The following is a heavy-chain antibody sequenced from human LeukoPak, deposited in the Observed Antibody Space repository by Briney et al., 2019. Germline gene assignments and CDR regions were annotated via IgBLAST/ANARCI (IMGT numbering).Heavy chain of an antibody. D-gene: IGHD3-22*01. V-gene: IGHV1-69*05. CDR3: ARDEGAYYYDSSGYYFGY. CDR2: IIPIFGTA. CDR1: GGTFSSYA. J-gene: IGHJ4*02. Sequence: SVKVSCKASGGTFSSYAISWVRQAPGQGLEWMGRIIPIFGTANYAQKFQGRVTITTDESTSTAYMELSSLRSEDTAVYYCARDEGAYYYDSSGYYFGYWAREPWSPSPQ.